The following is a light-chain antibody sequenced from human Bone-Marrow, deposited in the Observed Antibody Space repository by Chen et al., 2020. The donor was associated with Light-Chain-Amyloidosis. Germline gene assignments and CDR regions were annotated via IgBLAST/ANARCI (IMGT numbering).Light chain of an antibody. CDR2: DDS. CDR3: QVWDRSSDRPV. J-gene: IGLJ3*02. V-gene: IGLV3-21*02. CDR1: NIGSTS. Sequence: SYVLPQPSSVSVAPGQTATIACWGNNIGSTSVHWYQQTPGQAPLLVVYDDSDRPSGIPERLSGSNAGNTSTLSISRVEAGDESDYYCQVWDRSSDRPVFGGGTKLTVL.